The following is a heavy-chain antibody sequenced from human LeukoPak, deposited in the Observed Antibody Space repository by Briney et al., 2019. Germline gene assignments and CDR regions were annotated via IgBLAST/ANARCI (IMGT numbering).Heavy chain of an antibody. CDR2: ISSSSSTI. V-gene: IGHV3-48*04. Sequence: SGGSLRLSCAASGFTFSSYSMKWVRQAPGKGLEWVSYISSSSSTIYYADSVKGRFTISRDNAKNSLYLQMNSLRAEDTAVYYCARGDAGYSSSWYNWFDPWGQGTLVTVSS. CDR1: GFTFSSYS. D-gene: IGHD6-13*01. J-gene: IGHJ5*02. CDR3: ARGDAGYSSSWYNWFDP.